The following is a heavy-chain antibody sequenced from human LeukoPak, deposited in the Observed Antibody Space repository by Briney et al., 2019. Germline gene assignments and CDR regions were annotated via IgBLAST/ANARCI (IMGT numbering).Heavy chain of an antibody. CDR3: AARDYGDYPYYFDY. V-gene: IGHV1-2*06. CDR2: INPNSGGT. Sequence: ASVKVSCKASGYTFTGYYMHWVRQAPGQGLEWMGRINPNSGGTNYAQKFQGRVTMTRDTSISTAYMELSRLRSDDTAVYYCAARDYGDYPYYFDYWGQGTLVTVS. CDR1: GYTFTGYY. D-gene: IGHD4-17*01. J-gene: IGHJ4*02.